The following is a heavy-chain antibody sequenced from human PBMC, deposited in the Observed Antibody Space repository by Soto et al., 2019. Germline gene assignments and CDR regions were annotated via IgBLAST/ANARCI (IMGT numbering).Heavy chain of an antibody. CDR1: GESISSSSYY. V-gene: IGHV4-39*01. CDR2: IYYSGRT. D-gene: IGHD2-21*02. CDR3: ARQRTTVVTQAYFDH. Sequence: PSETLSLTYIVSGESISSSSYYWGWIRQPPGKGLEWIGSIYYSGRTYYNPSFKSRVTISIDTSKNQFSLKLSSVTATDTAVYCCARQRTTVVTQAYFDHWGQGALVTVSS. J-gene: IGHJ4*02.